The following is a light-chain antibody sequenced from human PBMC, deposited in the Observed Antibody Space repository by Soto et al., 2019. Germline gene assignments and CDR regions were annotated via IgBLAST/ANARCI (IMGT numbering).Light chain of an antibody. CDR1: QSLLHSNGYTY. V-gene: IGKV2-28*01. CDR3: MQALQTPIT. Sequence: DIVMAQSPLSLHVTPGDPASISCRSSQSLLHSNGYTYLNWYLQKPGQSPQLLVYLGSNRASGVPDRFSGSRSGTDFTLKINRVDAEDVGVYYCMQALQTPITLGQGTRLEIK. J-gene: IGKJ5*01. CDR2: LGS.